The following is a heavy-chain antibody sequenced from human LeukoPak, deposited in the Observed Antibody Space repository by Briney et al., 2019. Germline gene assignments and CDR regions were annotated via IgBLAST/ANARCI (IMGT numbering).Heavy chain of an antibody. Sequence: QSGGSLRLSCAASRFTFNTYAMSWVRQAPGKGLEWVSSFSGSGGSTSYADFVKGRFTISRDNSKNTLYLQMNSLRVEDTAVYYCASHTGGNYYYYGMDVWGQGTTVTVSS. D-gene: IGHD3-16*01. CDR1: RFTFNTYA. J-gene: IGHJ6*02. CDR2: FSGSGGST. CDR3: ASHTGGNYYYYGMDV. V-gene: IGHV3-23*01.